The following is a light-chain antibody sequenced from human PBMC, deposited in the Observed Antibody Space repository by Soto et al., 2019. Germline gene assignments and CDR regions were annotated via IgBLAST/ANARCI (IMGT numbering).Light chain of an antibody. CDR3: QHYHSYPWT. CDR2: DAS. CDR1: QSIRRW. Sequence: DIQMTQSPSTLSASLGDRVTITCRASQSIRRWFAWYQQKPGKAPKLLIYDASSLEGAAPSRFSGSGSGTEFTLTINSLLPDDYATYYCQHYHSYPWTFGQGTKVDIK. V-gene: IGKV1-5*01. J-gene: IGKJ1*01.